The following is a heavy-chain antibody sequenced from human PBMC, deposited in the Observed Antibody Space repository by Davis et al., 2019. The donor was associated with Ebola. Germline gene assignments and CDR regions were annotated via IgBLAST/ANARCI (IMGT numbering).Heavy chain of an antibody. CDR3: ARGDTAMVFDS. D-gene: IGHD5-18*01. CDR2: MYSGGKT. V-gene: IGHV3-53*01. CDR1: GFTFSSYS. J-gene: IGHJ4*02. Sequence: GGSLRLSCAASGFTFSSYSVSWVRQAPGKGLEWVSLMYSGGKTYYADSVKGRFTISRDDSKNTLYLQLNSLRAEDTAFYYCARGDTAMVFDSWGQGTLVTVSS.